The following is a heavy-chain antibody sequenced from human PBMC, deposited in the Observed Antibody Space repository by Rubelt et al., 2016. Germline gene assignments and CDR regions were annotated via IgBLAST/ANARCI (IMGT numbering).Heavy chain of an antibody. D-gene: IGHD2-15*01. CDR1: GGSISSYY. J-gene: IGHJ4*02. V-gene: IGHV4-59*12. CDR3: ARGLPYCSGGSCMYYFDY. CDR2: IYYSGTT. Sequence: QVQLQESGPGLVKPSETLSLTCTVSGGSISSYYWTWIRQPPGKGLEWIGSIYYSGTTYYNPSLKSRVTISVDTSKNQFSLRLSSVTAADTAAYYCARGLPYCSGGSCMYYFDYWGQGTLVTVSS.